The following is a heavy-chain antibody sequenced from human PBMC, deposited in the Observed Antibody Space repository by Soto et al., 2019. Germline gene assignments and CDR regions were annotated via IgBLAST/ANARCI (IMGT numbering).Heavy chain of an antibody. CDR3: ARFPLVVLTYVES. Sequence: QVQLGQSGTEVKKPGSSVKVSCKASGGTFRNYPINWVRQAPGQELEWMGSIFPLTDIPDYAQNFQAILTISADKPTSTAYMELSSLTSVVTAMYFCARFPLVVLTYVESWGQGTIVTVSS. V-gene: IGHV1-69*02. J-gene: IGHJ4*02. CDR2: IFPLTDIP. CDR1: GGTFRNYP.